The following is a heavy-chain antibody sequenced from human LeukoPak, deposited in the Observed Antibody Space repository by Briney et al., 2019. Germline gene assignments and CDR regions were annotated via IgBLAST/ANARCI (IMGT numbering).Heavy chain of an antibody. V-gene: IGHV3-23*01. CDR3: ASRGRAYYDGFRDGPDV. J-gene: IGHJ6*04. D-gene: IGHD3-22*01. CDR1: GFTFSSYA. CDR2: ISGSGGST. Sequence: GGSLRLSCAASGFTFSSYAMSWVRQAPGKGLEWVSAISGSGGSTYYADSVKGRFTISRDNSKNTLYLQMNSLRAEDTAVYYCASRGRAYYDGFRDGPDVWGKGTTVTVSS.